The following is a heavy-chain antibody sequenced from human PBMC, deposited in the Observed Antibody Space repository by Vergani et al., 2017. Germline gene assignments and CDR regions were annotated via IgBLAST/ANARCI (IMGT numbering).Heavy chain of an antibody. Sequence: QLQLQESGPGLVKPSETLSLTCTVSGGSISSSSYYWGWIRQPPGKGLEWIGYIYYSGSTNYNPSLKSRVTISVDTSKNQFSLKLSSVTAADTAVYYCARGLTAWEVGATPDAFDIWGQGTMVTVSS. V-gene: IGHV4-61*05. D-gene: IGHD1-26*01. CDR3: ARGLTAWEVGATPDAFDI. J-gene: IGHJ3*02. CDR2: IYYSGST. CDR1: GGSISSSSYY.